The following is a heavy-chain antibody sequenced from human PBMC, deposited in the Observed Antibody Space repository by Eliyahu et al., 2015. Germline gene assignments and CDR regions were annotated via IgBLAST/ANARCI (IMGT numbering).Heavy chain of an antibody. V-gene: IGHV4-34*01. CDR1: GGSFSGYY. CDR3: ASCPGYSSGWYLPRRRYYFDY. CDR2: INHSGST. D-gene: IGHD6-19*01. Sequence: QVQLQQWGAGLLKPSETLSLTCAVYGGSFSGYYWSWIRQPPGKGLEWIGEINHSGSTNYNPSLKSRVXISVDTXKXQFSLKLSSVTAADTAVYYCASCPGYSSGWYLPRRRYYFDYWGQGTLVTVSS. J-gene: IGHJ4*02.